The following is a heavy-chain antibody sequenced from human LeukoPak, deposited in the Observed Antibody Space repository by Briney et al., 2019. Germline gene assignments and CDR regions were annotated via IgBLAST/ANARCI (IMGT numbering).Heavy chain of an antibody. CDR2: INHSGST. J-gene: IGHJ5*02. D-gene: IGHD6-13*01. Sequence: PSETLSLTCAVYGGSFSGYYWSWIRQPPGKGLEWIGEINHSGSTNYNPSLKSRVTISVDTSKNQFSLKLSSVTAADTAVYYCARGGRVAAAGRYNWFDPWGQGTLATVSS. V-gene: IGHV4-34*01. CDR3: ARGGRVAAAGRYNWFDP. CDR1: GGSFSGYY.